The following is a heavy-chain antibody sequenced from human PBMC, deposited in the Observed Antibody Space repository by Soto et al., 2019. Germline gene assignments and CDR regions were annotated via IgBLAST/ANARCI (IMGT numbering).Heavy chain of an antibody. J-gene: IGHJ4*02. CDR3: TTSPDYYDSSGYDLYFDY. Sequence: GGSLRLSCAASGFTFSNAWMNWVRQAPGKGLGWVGRIKSKTDGGTTDYAAPVKGRFTISRDDSKNTLYLQMNSLKTEDTAVYYCTTSPDYYDSSGYDLYFDYWGQGTLVTVSS. CDR1: GFTFSNAW. V-gene: IGHV3-15*07. D-gene: IGHD3-22*01. CDR2: IKSKTDGGTT.